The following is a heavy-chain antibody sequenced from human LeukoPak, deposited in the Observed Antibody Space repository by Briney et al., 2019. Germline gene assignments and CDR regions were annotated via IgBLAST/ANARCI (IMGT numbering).Heavy chain of an antibody. CDR2: IYYSGST. V-gene: IGHV4-59*01. D-gene: IGHD3-10*01. CDR1: GGSFSNYY. CDR3: ARGGYYGPGNDFRFDP. J-gene: IGHJ5*02. Sequence: SETLSLTCTVSGGSFSNYYWSWIRQPPGKGLEWIGYIYYSGSTNYKPSLKSRVTISVDTSKNQFSLKLSSVTAADTAVYYCARGGYYGPGNDFRFDPWGQGTLVTVSS.